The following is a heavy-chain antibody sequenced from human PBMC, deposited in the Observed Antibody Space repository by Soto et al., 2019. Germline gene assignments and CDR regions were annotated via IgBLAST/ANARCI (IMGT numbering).Heavy chain of an antibody. CDR2: ISSSSSYI. CDR3: ARGSQVRRQNWFDP. V-gene: IGHV3-21*01. CDR1: GFTFSSYS. Sequence: GGSLRLSCAASGFTFSSYSMNWVRQAPGKGLEWVSSISSSSSYIYYADSVKGRFTISRDNAKNSLYLQMNSLRAEDTAVYYCARGSQVRRQNWFDPWGQGTLVTVPS. D-gene: IGHD3-10*01. J-gene: IGHJ5*02.